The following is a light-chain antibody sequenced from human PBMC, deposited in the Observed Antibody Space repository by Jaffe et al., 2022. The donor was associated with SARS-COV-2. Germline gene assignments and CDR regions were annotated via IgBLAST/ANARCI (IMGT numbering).Light chain of an antibody. Sequence: EIVLTQSPATLSLSPGERATLSCRTSQSVSSNYLAWYQQKPGQAPRLLIYGASSRATGIPDRFSGSGSGTDFTLTVSRLEPEDFAVYYCQEYGSSRTFGQGTKLEI. CDR3: QEYGSSRT. CDR1: QSVSSNY. CDR2: GAS. V-gene: IGKV3-20*01. J-gene: IGKJ1*01.